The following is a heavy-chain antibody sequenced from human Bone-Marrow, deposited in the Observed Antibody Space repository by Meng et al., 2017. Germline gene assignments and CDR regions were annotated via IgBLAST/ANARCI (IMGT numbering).Heavy chain of an antibody. V-gene: IGHV3-48*03. CDR2: ISSSGSTI. CDR1: GFTFSSYE. Sequence: GESLKISCAASGFTFSSYEMNWVRQAPGKGLEWVSYISSSGSTIYYADSAKGRFTISRDNAKNSLYLQMNSLRAEDTAVYYCARGYGYCSGGSCYSPGFYGMDVWGQGTTVTVSS. D-gene: IGHD2-15*01. CDR3: ARGYGYCSGGSCYSPGFYGMDV. J-gene: IGHJ6*02.